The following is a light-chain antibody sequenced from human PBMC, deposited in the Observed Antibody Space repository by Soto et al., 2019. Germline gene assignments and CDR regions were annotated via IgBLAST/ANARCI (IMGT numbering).Light chain of an antibody. CDR2: EVS. Sequence: QSVLTQPPSASGSPGQSVTISCTGTSSDVGAYNFVSWYQQHSDKAPKLIIYEVSKRPSGVPDRFSGSKSGNTASLTVSGLQAEDEADYYCSSYAGSTYVFGTGTKVTVL. J-gene: IGLJ1*01. CDR3: SSYAGSTYV. CDR1: SSDVGAYNF. V-gene: IGLV2-8*01.